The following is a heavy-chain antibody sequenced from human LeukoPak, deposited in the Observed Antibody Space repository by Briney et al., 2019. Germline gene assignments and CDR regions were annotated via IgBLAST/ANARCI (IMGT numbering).Heavy chain of an antibody. D-gene: IGHD2-15*01. CDR1: GFTFSSYS. CDR3: ARARRCSGGGCYWNYYYYYMDV. CDR2: ISSSSSTI. Sequence: PGGSLRLSCAASGFTFSSYSMNWVRQAPGKGLEWVSYISSSSSTIYYADSVKGRFTISRDNAKNSLYLQMNSLRAEDTAVYYCARARRCSGGGCYWNYYYYYMDVWGKGTTVTVSS. V-gene: IGHV3-48*01. J-gene: IGHJ6*03.